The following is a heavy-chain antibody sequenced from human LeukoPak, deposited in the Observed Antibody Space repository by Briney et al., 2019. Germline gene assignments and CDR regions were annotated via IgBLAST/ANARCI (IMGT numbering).Heavy chain of an antibody. CDR1: GDSVSTNSAS. CDR2: TYYRSKWYS. J-gene: IGHJ4*02. Sequence: SQTLSLTCVISGDSVSTNSASWSWPRQSPSRGLEWLGRTYYRSKWYSEYGVAVGTRITINADTCKNQFSLQLNSVTPEDTAVYYCARDVVATAGYALGYWGQGTLVTVSS. D-gene: IGHD2-2*01. V-gene: IGHV6-1*01. CDR3: ARDVVATAGYALGY.